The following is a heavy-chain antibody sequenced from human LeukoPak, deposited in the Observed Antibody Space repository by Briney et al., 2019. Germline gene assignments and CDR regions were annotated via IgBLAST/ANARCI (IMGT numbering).Heavy chain of an antibody. CDR3: ARGDTGIEYYYYYGMDV. D-gene: IGHD5-18*01. Sequence: GGSLRLSCAASGFTFSSYWMHWVRQAPGKGLVWVSRINSDGSSTSYGDSVKGRFTISRDNAKNTLYLQMNSLRAEDTDVYYCARGDTGIEYYYYYGMDVWGKGTTVTVSS. V-gene: IGHV3-74*01. CDR2: INSDGSST. CDR1: GFTFSSYW. J-gene: IGHJ6*04.